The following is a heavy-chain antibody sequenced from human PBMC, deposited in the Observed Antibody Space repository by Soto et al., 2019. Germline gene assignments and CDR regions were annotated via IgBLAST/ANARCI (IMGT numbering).Heavy chain of an antibody. CDR1: GFDVSANY. D-gene: IGHD3-10*01. CDR3: ARETFTVRGDNWFDP. J-gene: IGHJ5*02. CDR2: IYSGGGGGHT. V-gene: IGHV3-53*01. Sequence: GGSLRLSCAASGFDVSANYMSWVRQAPGKGLEWVSVIYSGGGGGHTYYADSVKGRFTISRDISKNTLYLQMNSLRSEDTAVYFCARETFTVRGDNWFDPWGQGTLVTVSS.